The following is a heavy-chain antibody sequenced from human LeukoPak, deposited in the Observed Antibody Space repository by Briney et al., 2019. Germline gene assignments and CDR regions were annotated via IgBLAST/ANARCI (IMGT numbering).Heavy chain of an antibody. CDR2: IFHGGNT. D-gene: IGHD2-2*01. V-gene: IGHV4-4*02. CDR1: GASISSNNW. J-gene: IGHJ5*02. CDR3: ARYCSSTSCERGFDP. Sequence: SETLSLTCDVSGASISSNNWWSWVRQPPGKGLEWIGEIFHGGNTNYNPSLKSRVTISVDTSKNQFSLKLSSVTAADTAVYYCARYCSSTSCERGFDPWGQGTLVTVSS.